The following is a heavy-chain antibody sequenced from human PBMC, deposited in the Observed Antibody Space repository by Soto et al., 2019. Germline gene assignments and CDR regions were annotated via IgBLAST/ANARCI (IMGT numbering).Heavy chain of an antibody. J-gene: IGHJ3*01. V-gene: IGHV1-18*01. D-gene: IGHD2-21*01. CDR1: GYIVTRSG. CDR3: ARGGGDYDV. CDR2: ISEYGDS. Sequence: QVQLVQSGAEVKRPGATVKVSCKASGYIVTRSGINWLRQAPGQGLEWMGCISEYGDSNYSEKLQDRVSLTTDTDTNRAYMELRSLGSDDTGVYYCARGGGDYDVGGQGTRITVSS.